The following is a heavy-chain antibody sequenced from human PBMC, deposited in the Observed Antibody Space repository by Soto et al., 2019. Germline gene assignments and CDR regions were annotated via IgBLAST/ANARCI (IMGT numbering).Heavy chain of an antibody. CDR3: VRGDNWNDEASDY. D-gene: IGHD1-1*01. CDR2: IWSDGNNR. CDR1: GFMFSNHG. Sequence: QVQLVESGGGVVQPGRSLRLSCAASGFMFSNHGMHWVRHAPGKGLEWVAVIWSDGNNRYYADSVKGRFTISRDNSKNTLYLQMNSLRAEDKAVYYCVRGDNWNDEASDYWGQGTLVTVSS. J-gene: IGHJ4*02. V-gene: IGHV3-33*01.